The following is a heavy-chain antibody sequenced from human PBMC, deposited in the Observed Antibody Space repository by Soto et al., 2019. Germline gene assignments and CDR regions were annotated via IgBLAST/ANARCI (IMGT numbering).Heavy chain of an antibody. D-gene: IGHD2-2*01. CDR1: GFTFSSYA. Sequence: GGSLRLSCAASGFTFSSYAMSWVRQAPGKGLEWVSAISGSGGSTYYADSVKGRFTISRDNSKNTLYQQMNSLRAEDTAVYYCAKVDCSSTSCYDRFREYYFDYWGQGTLVTVSS. V-gene: IGHV3-23*01. CDR3: AKVDCSSTSCYDRFREYYFDY. J-gene: IGHJ4*02. CDR2: ISGSGGST.